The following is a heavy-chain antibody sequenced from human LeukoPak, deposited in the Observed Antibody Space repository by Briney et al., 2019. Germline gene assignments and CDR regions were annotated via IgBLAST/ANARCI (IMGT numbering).Heavy chain of an antibody. CDR3: ATSKYQLLLDAFDI. Sequence: SETLSLPCGVCGGSFRGYYWSWVRQPPGKGLEGIGEINHSGSTNYNPSLKSRVTISVATSKTQFSLKPSSVTAADTAVYYCATSKYQLLLDAFDIWGQGTMVTVSS. D-gene: IGHD2-2*01. J-gene: IGHJ3*02. CDR1: GGSFRGYY. CDR2: INHSGST. V-gene: IGHV4-34*01.